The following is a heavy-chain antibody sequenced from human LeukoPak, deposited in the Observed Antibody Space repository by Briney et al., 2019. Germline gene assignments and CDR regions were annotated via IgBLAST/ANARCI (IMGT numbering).Heavy chain of an antibody. V-gene: IGHV4-34*01. CDR2: INHSGST. D-gene: IGHD6-13*01. J-gene: IGHJ4*02. CDR3: ARLLGIAAAGLDY. Sequence: SETLSLTCAVYGGSFSGYYWSWIRQPPGKGLEWIGEINHSGSTNYNPSPKSRVTISVDTSKNQFSLKLSSVTAADTAVYYCARLLGIAAAGLDYWGQGTLVTVSS. CDR1: GGSFSGYY.